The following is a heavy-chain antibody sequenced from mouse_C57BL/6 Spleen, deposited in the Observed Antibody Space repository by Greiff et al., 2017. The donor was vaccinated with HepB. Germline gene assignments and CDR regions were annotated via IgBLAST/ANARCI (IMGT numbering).Heavy chain of an antibody. V-gene: IGHV1-52*01. Sequence: QVQLQQPGAELVRPGSSVKLSCKASGYTFTSYWMHWVKQRPIQGLEWIGNIDPSDSETHYNQKFKDKATLTVDKSSSTACMQLSSLTSEDSAVYYCARRTMFYGNHDYWGQGTTLTVSS. CDR3: ARRTMFYGNHDY. CDR2: IDPSDSET. J-gene: IGHJ2*01. D-gene: IGHD2-1*01. CDR1: GYTFTSYW.